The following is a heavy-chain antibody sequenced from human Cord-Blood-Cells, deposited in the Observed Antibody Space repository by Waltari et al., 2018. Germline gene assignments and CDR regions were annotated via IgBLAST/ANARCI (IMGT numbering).Heavy chain of an antibody. J-gene: IGHJ5*02. CDR2: IRASGGSN. CDR3: AKGPALAARYNWFDP. Sequence: EVQQLESGGGLVQPGGYLRLSCAASRFTFRSYALSWVRQGQGMGQEWVAVIRASGGSNYYARSGKCRFTISRDNSKNTLYLEMNSLRAEDTAVYYCAKGPALAARYNWFDPWGQGTLVTVSS. D-gene: IGHD6-6*01. V-gene: IGHV3-23*01. CDR1: RFTFRSYA.